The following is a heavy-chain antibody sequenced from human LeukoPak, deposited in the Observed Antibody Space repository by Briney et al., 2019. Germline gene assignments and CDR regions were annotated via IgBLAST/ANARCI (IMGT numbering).Heavy chain of an antibody. V-gene: IGHV3-23*01. J-gene: IGHJ3*02. CDR3: AKELGCSGGSCYPHDAFDI. CDR2: ISGSGGGT. D-gene: IGHD2-15*01. Sequence: GGSLRLSCAASGFTFSGYEMNWVRQAPGKGLEGVSGISGSGGGTDYADSVKGRFTISRDNARNPLELQMNSLRAEDTPVYYCAKELGCSGGSCYPHDAFDIWGQGTMGPVSS. CDR1: GFTFSGYE.